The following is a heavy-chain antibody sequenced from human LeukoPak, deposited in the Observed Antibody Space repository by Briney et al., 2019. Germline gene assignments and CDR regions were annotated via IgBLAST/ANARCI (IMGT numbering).Heavy chain of an antibody. CDR3: ARARRYYGSGSTSYYFDY. D-gene: IGHD3-10*01. CDR1: GYTFTSYD. J-gene: IGHJ4*02. CDR2: MNPNSGNT. Sequence: ASMKVSCKASGYTFTSYDINWVRQATGQGLEWMGWMNPNSGNTGYAQKFQGRVTMTRNTSISTAYMELSSLKSEDTAVYYCARARRYYGSGSTSYYFDYWGQGALVTVSS. V-gene: IGHV1-8*01.